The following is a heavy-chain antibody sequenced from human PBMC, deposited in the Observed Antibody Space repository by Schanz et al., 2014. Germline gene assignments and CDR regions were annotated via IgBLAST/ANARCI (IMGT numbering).Heavy chain of an antibody. J-gene: IGHJ3*02. Sequence: VQLVESGGGLVKPGGSLRLSCAASGFTVSSNYMSWVRQAPGKGLEWVSVIYSGGSTYYADSVKGRFTISRDNSKNTLYLQMNSLRAEDTAVYYCARDRWDWNNAFDIWGQGTMVTVSS. V-gene: IGHV3-53*01. CDR3: ARDRWDWNNAFDI. D-gene: IGHD1-1*01. CDR2: IYSGGST. CDR1: GFTVSSNY.